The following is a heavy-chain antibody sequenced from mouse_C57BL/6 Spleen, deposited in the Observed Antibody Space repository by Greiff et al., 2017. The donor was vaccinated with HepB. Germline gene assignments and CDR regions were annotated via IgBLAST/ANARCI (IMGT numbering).Heavy chain of an antibody. CDR3: AKTSYYCGSRYYFDY. Sequence: EVQLQQSGPELVKPGASVKISCKASGYSFTGYYMNWVKQSPEKSLEWIGEINPSTGGTTYNQKFKAKATLTVDKSSSTAYMQLKILTSEDSAVYYCAKTSYYCGSRYYFDYWGQGTTLTVSS. D-gene: IGHD1-1*01. CDR1: GYSFTGYY. J-gene: IGHJ2*01. CDR2: INPSTGGT. V-gene: IGHV1-42*01.